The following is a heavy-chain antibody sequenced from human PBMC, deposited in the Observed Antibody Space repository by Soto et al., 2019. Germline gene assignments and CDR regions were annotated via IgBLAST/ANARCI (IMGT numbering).Heavy chain of an antibody. Sequence: QLQVQESGPGLVKPSETLSLTCTVSGGSVTSSSYSWAWVRQTPGKGLEWIGSLDYTANTFYNPSLGSRLKMFGDASKNQVFLTLSSVTAADTAVYYCLGRLTMKAAILREGTMDVWGQGTTVRVSS. D-gene: IGHD3-22*01. J-gene: IGHJ6*02. CDR2: LDYTANT. CDR1: GGSVTSSSYS. V-gene: IGHV4-39*01. CDR3: LGRLTMKAAILREGTMDV.